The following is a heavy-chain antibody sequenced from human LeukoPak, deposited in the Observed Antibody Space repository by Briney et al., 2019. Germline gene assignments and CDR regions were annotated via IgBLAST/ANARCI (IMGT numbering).Heavy chain of an antibody. Sequence: GGSLRLSCAASGFTFSGYSMNWVRQAPGKGLEWVSYISSSSSTIYYADSVKGRFTISRDNAKNSLYLQMNSLRDEDTAVYYCARVVNYYDSSGCFDCWGQGTLVTVSS. CDR2: ISSSSSTI. V-gene: IGHV3-48*02. CDR1: GFTFSGYS. J-gene: IGHJ4*02. CDR3: ARVVNYYDSSGCFDC. D-gene: IGHD3-22*01.